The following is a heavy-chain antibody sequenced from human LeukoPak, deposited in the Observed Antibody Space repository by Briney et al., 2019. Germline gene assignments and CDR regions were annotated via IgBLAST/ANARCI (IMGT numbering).Heavy chain of an antibody. J-gene: IGHJ3*02. CDR2: ISSSGSTI. CDR3: ARHKPYYYEYPDAFDI. V-gene: IGHV3-11*01. D-gene: IGHD3-22*01. Sequence: KPGGSLRLSCAASGFTFSDYYMSWIRQAPGKGLEWVSYISSSGSTIYYADSVKGRFTISRDNAKNSLYLQMNSLRAEDTAVYYCARHKPYYYEYPDAFDIWGQGTMVTVSS. CDR1: GFTFSDYY.